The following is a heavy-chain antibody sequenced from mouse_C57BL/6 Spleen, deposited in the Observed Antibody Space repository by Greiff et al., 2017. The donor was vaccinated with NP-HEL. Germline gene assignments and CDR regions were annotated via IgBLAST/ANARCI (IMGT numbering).Heavy chain of an antibody. Sequence: QVQLKESGPGLVQPSQSLSITCTVSGFSLTSYGVHWVRQSPGKGLEWLGVIWRGGSTDYNAAFMSRLSITKDNSKSQVFFKMNSLQADDTAIYYCAKIGTGTVRYWYFDVWGTGTTVTVSS. J-gene: IGHJ1*03. D-gene: IGHD4-1*01. CDR3: AKIGTGTVRYWYFDV. CDR2: IWRGGST. CDR1: GFSLTSYG. V-gene: IGHV2-5*01.